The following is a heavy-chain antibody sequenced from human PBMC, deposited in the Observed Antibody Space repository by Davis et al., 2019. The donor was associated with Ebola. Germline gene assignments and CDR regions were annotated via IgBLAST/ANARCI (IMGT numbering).Heavy chain of an antibody. Sequence: GESLKISCAASGFTFSGSAMHWVRQASGKGLEWVGRIRSKANSYATAYAASVKGRFTISRDDSKNTAYLQMNSLRAEDTAVYYCAKDRVRLSIWGQGTLVTVSS. CDR1: GFTFSGSA. CDR3: AKDRVRLSI. CDR2: IRSKANSYAT. J-gene: IGHJ1*01. V-gene: IGHV3-73*01.